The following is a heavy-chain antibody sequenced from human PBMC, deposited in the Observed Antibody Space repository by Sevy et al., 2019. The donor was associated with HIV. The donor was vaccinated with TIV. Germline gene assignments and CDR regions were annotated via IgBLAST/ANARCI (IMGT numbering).Heavy chain of an antibody. D-gene: IGHD4-17*01. CDR2: IRRRSSTI. CDR3: ARITVTTHFDY. Sequence: GGSLRLSCAASGFTFSSFIMSWVRQAPGEGLEWISYIRRRSSTIYYADSVMGRFTISRDDAENSLSLQMNSLKAEDTAVYYCARITVTTHFDYWGPGTLVTVSS. V-gene: IGHV3-48*01. J-gene: IGHJ4*02. CDR1: GFTFSSFI.